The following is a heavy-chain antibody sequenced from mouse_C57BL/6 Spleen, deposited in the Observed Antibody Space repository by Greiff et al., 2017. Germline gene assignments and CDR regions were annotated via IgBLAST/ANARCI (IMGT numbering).Heavy chain of an antibody. Sequence: QVQLQQSGAELVKPGASVKLSCKASGYTFTSYWMHWVKQRPGQGLEWIGMIHPNSGSTNYNEKFKSKATLTVDKSSSTAYMQLSSLTSEDSAVYYCARSGRAYYFDYWGQGTTLTVSS. CDR2: IHPNSGST. V-gene: IGHV1-64*01. J-gene: IGHJ2*01. D-gene: IGHD3-1*01. CDR1: GYTFTSYW. CDR3: ARSGRAYYFDY.